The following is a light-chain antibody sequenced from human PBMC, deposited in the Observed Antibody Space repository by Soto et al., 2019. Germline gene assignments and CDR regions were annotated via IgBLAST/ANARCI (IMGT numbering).Light chain of an antibody. V-gene: IGKV3-20*01. CDR3: QQYGSSPPYT. CDR2: GAS. J-gene: IGKJ2*01. CDR1: QSVSRNY. Sequence: EIVWTQSPGTLSLYPGERAPLSCRSSQSVSRNYLAWYQQKPGQAPRLLIYGASSRATGIPERFSGSGSGTDFTLIISRLEPEDFAVYFCQQYGSSPPYTFGQGTKVDI.